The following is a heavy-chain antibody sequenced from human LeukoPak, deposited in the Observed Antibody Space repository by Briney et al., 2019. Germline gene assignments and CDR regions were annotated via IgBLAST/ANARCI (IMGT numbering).Heavy chain of an antibody. CDR1: GFTFSSYS. CDR2: ISSSSSYI. J-gene: IGHJ5*02. CDR3: ARDALPYYYDSSGYSLRLDP. D-gene: IGHD3-22*01. V-gene: IGHV3-21*01. Sequence: GGSLRLSGAASGFTFSSYSMNWVRQAPGKGLEWVSSISSSSSYIYYADSVKGRFTISRDNAKNSLYLQMNSLRAEDTAVYYCARDALPYYYDSSGYSLRLDPWGQGTLVTVSS.